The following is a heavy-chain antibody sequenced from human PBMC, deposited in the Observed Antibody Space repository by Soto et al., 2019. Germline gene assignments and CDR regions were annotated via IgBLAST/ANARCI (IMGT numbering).Heavy chain of an antibody. CDR3: ARSPRSSPYFDY. CDR1: GDSFTGFW. J-gene: IGHJ4*02. D-gene: IGHD6-13*01. V-gene: IGHV5-51*01. CDR2: IYPGDHET. Sequence: LKISCKVFGDSFTGFWIGWVRQLPGKGLEWMGIIYPGDHETRYSPSFHGKVTISADRSINTAYLQWNSLEASDTAFYFCARSPRSSPYFDYWGQGALVTVSS.